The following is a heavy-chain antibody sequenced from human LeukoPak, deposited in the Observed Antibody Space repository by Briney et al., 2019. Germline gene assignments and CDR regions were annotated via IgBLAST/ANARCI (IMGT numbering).Heavy chain of an antibody. D-gene: IGHD3-16*01. CDR1: GFTFSSYD. CDR2: IGTAGDT. J-gene: IGHJ3*02. Sequence: GGSLRLSCAASGFTFSSYDMHWVRQATGKGLEWVSAIGTAGDTYYPGSVKGRFTISRENAKNSLYLQMNSLRAGDTAVYYCEREHPGGAFDIWGQGTMVTVSS. CDR3: EREHPGGAFDI. V-gene: IGHV3-13*01.